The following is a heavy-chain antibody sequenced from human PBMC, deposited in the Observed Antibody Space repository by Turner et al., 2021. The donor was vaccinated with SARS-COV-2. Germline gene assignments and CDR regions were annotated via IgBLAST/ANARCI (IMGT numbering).Heavy chain of an antibody. CDR1: GYSFTGYY. V-gene: IGHV1-2*02. CDR3: ARVPHYYDSSGYYFNFDY. Sequence: QVQLVQSGAEMKKPGASVKVSCKASGYSFTGYYMHWVRQAPGQGLEWMGWINPSSGGTNYAQKFQGRVTMTRDTTISTAYMELSRLRSDDTAVYYCARVPHYYDSSGYYFNFDYWGQGTLVTVSS. D-gene: IGHD3-22*01. CDR2: INPSSGGT. J-gene: IGHJ4*02.